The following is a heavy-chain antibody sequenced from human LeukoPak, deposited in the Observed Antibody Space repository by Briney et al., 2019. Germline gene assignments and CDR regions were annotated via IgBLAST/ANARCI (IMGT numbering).Heavy chain of an antibody. CDR2: MFYNGNP. D-gene: IGHD1-26*01. CDR1: GGSISSYY. V-gene: IGHV4-59*08. Sequence: PSETLSLTCSVSGGSISSYYWSWIRQSPWKGLEWIGYMFYNGNPNYNPSLKSRVTISIDTSKNQFSLKLSSVTAADTAVYYCARQVWELRTNWFDPWGQGTLVTVSS. CDR3: ARQVWELRTNWFDP. J-gene: IGHJ5*02.